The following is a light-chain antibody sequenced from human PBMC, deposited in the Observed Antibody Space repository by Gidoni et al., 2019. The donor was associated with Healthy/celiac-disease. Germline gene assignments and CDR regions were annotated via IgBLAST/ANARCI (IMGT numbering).Light chain of an antibody. Sequence: DIVMTQSPLSLPVTPGEPASISCRSSQSLLHSNGYNYLDWYLQKPGQSPQLLIYLGSTRASGVPDRFSGSGSGTDFTLKISRVEAEDVGVYYCMQALQLVYTFGQGTKLEIK. CDR3: MQALQLVYT. J-gene: IGKJ2*01. CDR2: LGS. CDR1: QSLLHSNGYNY. V-gene: IGKV2-28*01.